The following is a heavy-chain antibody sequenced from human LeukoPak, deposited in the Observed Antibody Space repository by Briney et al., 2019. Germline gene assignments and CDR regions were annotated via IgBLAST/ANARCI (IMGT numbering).Heavy chain of an antibody. J-gene: IGHJ4*02. CDR3: ARSGGRIAAAGNDY. V-gene: IGHV3-53*01. Sequence: GGSLRLSCAASGFTVSSNYMSWVRQAPGKGLEWVSVIYSGGSTYYADSVKGRFTISRDNSKNTLYLQMNSLRAEDTAVYYCARSGGRIAAAGNDYWGQGTLVTVSS. CDR1: GFTVSSNY. CDR2: IYSGGST. D-gene: IGHD6-13*01.